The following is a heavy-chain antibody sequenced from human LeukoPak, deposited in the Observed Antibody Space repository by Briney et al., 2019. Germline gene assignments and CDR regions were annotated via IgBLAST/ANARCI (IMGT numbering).Heavy chain of an antibody. D-gene: IGHD3-22*01. Sequence: GASVKVSCKASGYTFTSYAMHWVRQAPGQRLEWMGWINAGNGNTKYSQKFQGRVTITRDTSASTAYMELSSLRSEDTAVYYCARGPIRGYYYDSSGPLAEYFQHWGQGTLVTVSS. CDR2: INAGNGNT. V-gene: IGHV1-3*01. J-gene: IGHJ1*01. CDR3: ARGPIRGYYYDSSGPLAEYFQH. CDR1: GYTFTSYA.